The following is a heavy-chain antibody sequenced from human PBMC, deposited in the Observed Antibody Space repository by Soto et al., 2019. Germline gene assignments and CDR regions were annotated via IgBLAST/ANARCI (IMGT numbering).Heavy chain of an antibody. CDR3: AKGGSGYYYGEY. CDR1: GFTFSSYG. Sequence: QVQLVESGGGVVQPGRSLRLSCAASGFTFSSYGMHWVRQAPGKGLEWLAVISYDGSNKYYADSVKGRFTISRDNSKNTLYLQMNSLRAEDTAVYYCAKGGSGYYYGEYWGQGTLVTVSS. CDR2: ISYDGSNK. D-gene: IGHD3-22*01. V-gene: IGHV3-30*18. J-gene: IGHJ4*02.